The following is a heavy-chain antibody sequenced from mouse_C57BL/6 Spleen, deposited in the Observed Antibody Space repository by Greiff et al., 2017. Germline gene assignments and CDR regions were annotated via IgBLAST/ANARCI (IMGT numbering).Heavy chain of an antibody. CDR1: GYTFTSYW. V-gene: IGHV1-59*01. CDR3: AVYYDYSY. CDR2: IDPSDSYT. J-gene: IGHJ3*01. D-gene: IGHD2-4*01. Sequence: VQLQQPGAELVRPGTSVKLSCKASGYTFTSYWMHWVKQRPGQGLEWIGVIDPSDSYTNYNQKFKGKATLTVDTASSTAYMQLSSLTSEDSAVYYCAVYYDYSYWGQGTLVTVSA.